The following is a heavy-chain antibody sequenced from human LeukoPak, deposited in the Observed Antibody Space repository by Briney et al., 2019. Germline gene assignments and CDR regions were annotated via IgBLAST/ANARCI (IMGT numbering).Heavy chain of an antibody. CDR1: GGTFSSYA. J-gene: IGHJ4*02. D-gene: IGHD4-17*01. Sequence: PLASVKVSCKASGGTFSSYAISWVRQAPGQGLEWMGGIIPIFGTANYAQKFQGRVTITADKSTSTAYMELSSLRSEDTAVYYCARETDYGDYFDYWGQGTLVTVSS. CDR2: IIPIFGTA. V-gene: IGHV1-69*06. CDR3: ARETDYGDYFDY.